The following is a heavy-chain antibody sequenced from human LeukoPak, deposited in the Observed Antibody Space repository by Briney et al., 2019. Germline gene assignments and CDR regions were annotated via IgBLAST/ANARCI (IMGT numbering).Heavy chain of an antibody. CDR3: AELGITMIGGV. CDR2: INSDGSST. D-gene: IGHD3-10*02. V-gene: IGHV3-74*01. CDR1: GFTFSSYW. J-gene: IGHJ6*04. Sequence: GGSLRLSCAASGFTFSSYWMHWVRQAPGKGLVWVSRINSDGSSTSYADSVKGRFTISRDNAKNSLYLQMNSLRAEDTAVYYCAELGITMIGGVWGKGNTVTISS.